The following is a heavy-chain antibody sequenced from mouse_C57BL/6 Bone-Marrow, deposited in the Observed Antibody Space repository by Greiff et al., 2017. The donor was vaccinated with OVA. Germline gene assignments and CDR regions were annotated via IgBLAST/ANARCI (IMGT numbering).Heavy chain of an antibody. V-gene: IGHV1-81*01. J-gene: IGHJ3*01. CDR2: IYPRSGNT. CDR3: ASLLRRGAWFAY. CDR1: GYNFTSYG. Sequence: QVQLQQSGAELARPGASVKLSCKASGYNFTSYGISWVKQRTGQGLEWIGEIYPRSGNTYYNEKFKGKAKLTADKSSSTAYMELRSLTSVDSAVYFCASLLRRGAWFAYWGQGTLVTVSA. D-gene: IGHD1-1*01.